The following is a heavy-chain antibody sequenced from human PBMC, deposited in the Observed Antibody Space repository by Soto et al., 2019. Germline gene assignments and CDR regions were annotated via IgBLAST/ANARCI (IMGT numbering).Heavy chain of an antibody. CDR1: GFTFSSYG. CDR3: AKALGELSPESFEY. Sequence: QVQLVESGGGVVQPGRSLRLTCAASGFTFSSYGMHWVRQAPGKGLEWVAFISYDGSNTYYADSVKGRITISRDNSENTLHLQMNSLRVEETAVYYCAKALGELSPESFEYWGQGTLVTVSS. J-gene: IGHJ4*02. D-gene: IGHD3-16*02. V-gene: IGHV3-30*18. CDR2: ISYDGSNT.